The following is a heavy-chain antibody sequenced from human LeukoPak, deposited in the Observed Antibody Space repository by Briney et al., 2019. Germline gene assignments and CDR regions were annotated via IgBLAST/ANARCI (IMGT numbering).Heavy chain of an antibody. D-gene: IGHD1-26*01. CDR1: GGSISSSSYY. Sequence: SETLSLTCTVSGGSISSSSYYWGWIRQPPGKGLEWIGSIYYSGSTYYNPSLKSRVTISVDTSKNQFSLKLSSVTAADTAVYYCARLYSIVGAQGWFDPWGQGTLVTVSS. CDR2: IYYSGST. J-gene: IGHJ5*02. CDR3: ARLYSIVGAQGWFDP. V-gene: IGHV4-39*01.